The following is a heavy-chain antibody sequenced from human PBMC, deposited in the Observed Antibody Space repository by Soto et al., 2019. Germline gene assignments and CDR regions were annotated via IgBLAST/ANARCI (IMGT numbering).Heavy chain of an antibody. CDR1: GYPVTAYY. CDR2: INPATGAA. CDR3: ARGGGVGVAGSAAFDM. J-gene: IGHJ3*02. V-gene: IGHV1-2*02. D-gene: IGHD3-3*01. Sequence: QLHLVQSGAVVKKPGASVTVSCSASGYPVTAYYMHWVRQAPGRGLEWMGGINPATGAAKYTQTFQGRVTMTRGTSTSTVFMELSGLTSEGTAVFYWARGGGVGVAGSAAFDMWGQGTLVTVSS.